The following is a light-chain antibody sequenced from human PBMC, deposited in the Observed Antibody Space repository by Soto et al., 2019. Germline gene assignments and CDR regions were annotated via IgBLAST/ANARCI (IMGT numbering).Light chain of an antibody. J-gene: IGLJ3*02. V-gene: IGLV4-69*01. Sequence: QLVLTQSPSASASLGASVKLTCTLSSGHSSYAIAWHQQQPEKGPRYLMKLNSDGSHSKGDGIPDRFSGSSSWAERYLTITSLQSEDEADYYCQTWGTGFWVFGGGTKLTVL. CDR3: QTWGTGFWV. CDR1: SGHSSYA. CDR2: LNSDGSH.